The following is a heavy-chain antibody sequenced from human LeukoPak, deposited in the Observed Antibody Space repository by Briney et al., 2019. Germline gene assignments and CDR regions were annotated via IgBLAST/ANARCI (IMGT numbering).Heavy chain of an antibody. J-gene: IGHJ5*02. CDR1: GFTFSSYA. CDR2: IAYDGSYK. D-gene: IGHD3-10*01. Sequence: GGSLRLSCAASGFTFSSYAMHWARQAPVKGLDWVAVIAYDGSYKYHADSVKGRFTISRDNSKNTLYLQMNSLRAEDTAVYYCARGISMVRGVIPSYNWFDPWGQGTLVTVSS. CDR3: ARGISMVRGVIPSYNWFDP. V-gene: IGHV3-30-3*01.